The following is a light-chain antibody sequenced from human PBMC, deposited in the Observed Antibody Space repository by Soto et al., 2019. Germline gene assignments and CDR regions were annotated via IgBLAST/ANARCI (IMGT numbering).Light chain of an antibody. J-gene: IGLJ2*01. Sequence: SYELTQPPSVSVSPGQTASITCSGDKLGDKYACWYQQKPGQSPVLVIYQDSKRPSGIPERFSGSNSGNTATLTISGTQAMDEADYYCQAWDSSTAWPDVVFGGGTKLTVL. CDR2: QDS. CDR1: KLGDKY. CDR3: QAWDSSTAWPDVV. V-gene: IGLV3-1*01.